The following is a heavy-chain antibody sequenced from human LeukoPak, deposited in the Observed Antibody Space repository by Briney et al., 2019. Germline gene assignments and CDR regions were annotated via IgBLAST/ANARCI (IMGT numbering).Heavy chain of an antibody. CDR3: AKDFYLYDFWSGYPIDY. Sequence: TPSETLSLTCTVYGGSFSGYYWGWIRQPPGEGLEWIGEINHSGSTNYNPSLKSRVTISVDTSKNQFSLKLSSVTAADTAVYYCAKDFYLYDFWSGYPIDYWGQGTLVTVSS. V-gene: IGHV4-34*01. J-gene: IGHJ4*02. D-gene: IGHD3-3*01. CDR1: GGSFSGYY. CDR2: INHSGST.